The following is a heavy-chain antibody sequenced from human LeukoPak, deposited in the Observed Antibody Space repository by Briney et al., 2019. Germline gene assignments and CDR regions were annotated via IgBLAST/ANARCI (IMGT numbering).Heavy chain of an antibody. Sequence: GGSLRLSCAASGFTFSSYWMHWVRQAPGKGLVWVSRIDSDGSSTSYADSVKGRFTISRDNAKNTLYLQMNSLRAEDTAVYYCARVVRYSGYGFDPWGQGTLVTVSS. V-gene: IGHV3-74*01. D-gene: IGHD5-12*01. J-gene: IGHJ5*02. CDR3: ARVVRYSGYGFDP. CDR1: GFTFSSYW. CDR2: IDSDGSST.